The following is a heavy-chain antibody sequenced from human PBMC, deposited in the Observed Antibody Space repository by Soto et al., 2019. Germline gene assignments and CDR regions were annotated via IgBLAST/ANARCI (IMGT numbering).Heavy chain of an antibody. D-gene: IGHD6-19*01. V-gene: IGHV3-33*01. Sequence: QVQLVESGGGVVQPGRSLRPSCAASAFNFSSYVMHWVRQAPGKGLEWVAVIWYDGGNKYDANSVKGRFTISRDNSKNTLYLQMNSLRAEDTAVYYCARDGQWLPRDGLRSSYYFDYWGQGTLVTVSS. CDR1: AFNFSSYV. CDR3: ARDGQWLPRDGLRSSYYFDY. CDR2: IWYDGGNK. J-gene: IGHJ4*02.